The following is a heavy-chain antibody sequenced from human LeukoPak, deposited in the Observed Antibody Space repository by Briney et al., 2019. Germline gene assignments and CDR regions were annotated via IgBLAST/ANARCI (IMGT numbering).Heavy chain of an antibody. V-gene: IGHV3-30*18. Sequence: PGRSLRLSCAASGFTFSSYGMHWVRQAPGKGLEWVAVISYDGSNKYYADSVKGRFTISRDNSKNTLYLQMNSLRAEDMAVYYCAKGTNTAMAPGDYWGQGTLVTVSS. CDR2: ISYDGSNK. CDR3: AKGTNTAMAPGDY. D-gene: IGHD5-18*01. CDR1: GFTFSSYG. J-gene: IGHJ4*02.